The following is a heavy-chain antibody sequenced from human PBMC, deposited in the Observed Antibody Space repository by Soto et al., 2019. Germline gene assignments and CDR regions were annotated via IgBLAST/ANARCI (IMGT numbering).Heavy chain of an antibody. Sequence: SETLSLTCAVYGGSFSGYYWSWIRQPPGKGLEWIGEINHSGSTNYNPSLKSRVTISVDTSKNQFSLKLSSVTAADTAVYYCARGSYYYDSSGYPRGNWFDPWGQGTLVTVYS. CDR3: ARGSYYYDSSGYPRGNWFDP. V-gene: IGHV4-34*01. J-gene: IGHJ5*02. CDR2: INHSGST. D-gene: IGHD3-22*01. CDR1: GGSFSGYY.